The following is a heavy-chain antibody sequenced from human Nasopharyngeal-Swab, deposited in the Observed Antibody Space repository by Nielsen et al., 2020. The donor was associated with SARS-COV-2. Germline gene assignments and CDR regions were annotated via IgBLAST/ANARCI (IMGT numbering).Heavy chain of an antibody. D-gene: IGHD3-16*01. V-gene: IGHV1-69*06. J-gene: IGHJ5*02. CDR3: ARGGSSPGANLEDP. CDR2: IIPIFGTA. Sequence: SVKVSCKASGGTFSSYAISWVRQAPGQGLEWMGGIIPIFGTANYAQKFQGRVTITADKSTSTAYMELSSLRSEDTAVYYCARGGSSPGANLEDPWDQGTLVIVSS. CDR1: GGTFSSYA.